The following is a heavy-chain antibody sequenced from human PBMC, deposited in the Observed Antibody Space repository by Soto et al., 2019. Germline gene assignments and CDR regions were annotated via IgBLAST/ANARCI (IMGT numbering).Heavy chain of an antibody. Sequence: SLRLSCAASGFTFSSYGMHWVRQAPGKGLEWVAVIWYDGSNKYYADSVKGRFTISRDNSKNTLYLQMNSLRAEDTAVYYCARVLASSIGSSWPYYYGMDVWGQGTTVTVSS. CDR1: GFTFSSYG. CDR3: ARVLASSIGSSWPYYYGMDV. CDR2: IWYDGSNK. J-gene: IGHJ6*02. V-gene: IGHV3-33*01. D-gene: IGHD6-13*01.